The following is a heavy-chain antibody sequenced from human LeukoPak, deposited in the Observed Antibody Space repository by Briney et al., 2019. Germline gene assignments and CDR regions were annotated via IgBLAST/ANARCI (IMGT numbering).Heavy chain of an antibody. CDR1: GFTFDDYA. CDR3: AKAQAAAGTGSAFDI. J-gene: IGHJ3*02. V-gene: IGHV3-9*01. Sequence: PGGSLRLSCAASGFTFDDYAMHWVRQAPGKGLEWVSGISWNSGSIGYADSVKGRFTISRDNAKNSLYLQMNSLRAEDTALYYCAKAQAAAGTGSAFDIWGQGTMVTVSS. CDR2: ISWNSGSI. D-gene: IGHD6-13*01.